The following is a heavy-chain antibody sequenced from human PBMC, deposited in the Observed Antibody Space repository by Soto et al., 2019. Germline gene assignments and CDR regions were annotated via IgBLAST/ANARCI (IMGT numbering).Heavy chain of an antibody. CDR1: GYTFTSCG. D-gene: IGHD4-17*01. J-gene: IGHJ6*03. V-gene: IGHV1-18*01. CDR3: ARDLTTGIPYYYYYYMDV. CDR2: ISAYNGNT. Sequence: ASVKVSCKASGYTFTSCGISWVRQAPGQGLEWMGWISAYNGNTNYAQKLQGRVTMTTDTSTSTAYMELRSLRSDDTAVYYCARDLTTGIPYYYYYYMDVWGKGTTVTVSS.